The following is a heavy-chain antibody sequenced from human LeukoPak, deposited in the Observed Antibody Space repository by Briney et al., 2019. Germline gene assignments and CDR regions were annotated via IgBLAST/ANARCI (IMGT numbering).Heavy chain of an antibody. J-gene: IGHJ3*02. D-gene: IGHD3-10*01. CDR1: GGSTSSYY. V-gene: IGHV4-59*01. CDR3: ARESMYSSVGSYGFDI. Sequence: SETLSLTCTVSGGSTSSYYWNWVRQPPGKELEWIGNIYYSGSTNYNPYLKSRVTISIDTSKNQFSLKVNSAIAADTAVYYCARESMYSSVGSYGFDIWGQGTMVTVSS. CDR2: IYYSGST.